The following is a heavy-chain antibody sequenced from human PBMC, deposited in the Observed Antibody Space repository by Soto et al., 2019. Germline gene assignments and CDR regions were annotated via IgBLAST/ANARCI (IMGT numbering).Heavy chain of an antibody. CDR1: GYTFTSYD. D-gene: IGHD3-3*01. V-gene: IGHV1-8*01. J-gene: IGHJ6*03. CDR2: MNPNSGNT. Sequence: QVRLVQSGAEVKKPGASVKVSCKASGYTFTSYDINWVRQATGQGLEWMGWMNPNSGNTGYAQKFQGRVTMTRNTSISTAYMEQSSLRSEDTAVYYCARQNYDFWSGPYYYYYMDVWGKGTTVTVSS. CDR3: ARQNYDFWSGPYYYYYMDV.